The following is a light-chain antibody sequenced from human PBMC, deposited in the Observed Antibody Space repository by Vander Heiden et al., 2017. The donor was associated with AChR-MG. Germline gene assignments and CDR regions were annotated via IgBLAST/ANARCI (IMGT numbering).Light chain of an antibody. CDR1: QSVSSN. J-gene: IGKJ1*01. CDR2: GAS. CDR3: QQNDSTPRT. Sequence: IVIPQSPATLSVSPAEGATLSTSARQSVSSNLAWYQQKPGQAPKLLIYGASSMESGVPARFSGSGSGTDFTLTISSLQSEDFAAYYCQQNDSTPRTFGQRTKVEIK. V-gene: IGKV3-15*01.